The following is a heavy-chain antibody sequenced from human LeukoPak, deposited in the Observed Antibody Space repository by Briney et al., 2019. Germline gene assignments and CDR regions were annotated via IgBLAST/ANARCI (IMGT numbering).Heavy chain of an antibody. Sequence: GGSLRLSCAASGFTFSSYGMHWVRQAPGKGLEWVAVTSYDGSNKYYADSVKGRFTISRDNSKNTLYLQMNSLRAEDTSVYYCARVHCSGGSCYSVWYYFDYWGQGTLVTVSS. V-gene: IGHV3-30*03. CDR2: TSYDGSNK. J-gene: IGHJ4*02. D-gene: IGHD2-15*01. CDR3: ARVHCSGGSCYSVWYYFDY. CDR1: GFTFSSYG.